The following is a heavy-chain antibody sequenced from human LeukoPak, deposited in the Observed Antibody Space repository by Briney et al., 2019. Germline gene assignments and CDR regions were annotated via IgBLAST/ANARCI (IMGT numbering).Heavy chain of an antibody. CDR2: IYTSGST. CDR3: ARDWELLPFDY. Sequence: PSETLSLTCTVSGGSISSYYWSWLRQPAGKGLEWTGRIYTSGSTNYNPSLKSRVTMSVDTSKNQFSLTLSSVTAADTAVYYCARDWELLPFDYWGQGTLVTVSS. CDR1: GGSISSYY. V-gene: IGHV4-4*07. J-gene: IGHJ4*02. D-gene: IGHD1-26*01.